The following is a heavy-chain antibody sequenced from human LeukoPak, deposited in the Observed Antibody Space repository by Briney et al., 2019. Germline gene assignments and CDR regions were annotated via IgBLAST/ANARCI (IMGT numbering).Heavy chain of an antibody. CDR1: GFTFSSYA. CDR2: ISGSGGST. D-gene: IGHD3-10*01. V-gene: IGHV3-23*01. Sequence: GGSLRLSCAASGFTFSSYAMSWVRQAPAKGLEWVSAISGSGGSTYYADSVKGRFTISRDNSKNTLYLQMNSLRAEDSAVYYCAKDPQQGYYGSGSYYQDSWGQGTLVTVSS. CDR3: AKDPQQGYYGSGSYYQDS. J-gene: IGHJ4*02.